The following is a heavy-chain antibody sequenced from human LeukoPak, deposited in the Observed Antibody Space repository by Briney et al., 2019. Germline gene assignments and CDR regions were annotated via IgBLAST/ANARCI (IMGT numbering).Heavy chain of an antibody. V-gene: IGHV3-7*03. Sequence: PGGSLRLPCAASGFIFSSDWMSWVRQAPGKGLELVANIKEDGSEKYYVDSVKGRFTISRDNAKNSLYLQTNSLRAEDTAVYYCARRALRYCSSTSCPAQYYGVDVWGKGTTVTVSS. CDR3: ARRALRYCSSTSCPAQYYGVDV. J-gene: IGHJ6*04. CDR2: IKEDGSEK. D-gene: IGHD2-2*01. CDR1: GFIFSSDW.